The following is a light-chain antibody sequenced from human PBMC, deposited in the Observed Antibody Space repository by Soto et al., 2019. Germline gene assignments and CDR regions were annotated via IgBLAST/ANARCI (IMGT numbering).Light chain of an antibody. CDR3: QKYNSAPWT. J-gene: IGKJ1*01. V-gene: IGKV1-27*01. CDR1: QGISNY. Sequence: DIQMTQSPSSLFASVGDRVTITCRASQGISNYLAWYQQKPGKDPKLLIYAASTLQSGVPSRISGSESGTDFSLNISSLQPEDVATYYCQKYNSAPWTFGQGTKVEIK. CDR2: AAS.